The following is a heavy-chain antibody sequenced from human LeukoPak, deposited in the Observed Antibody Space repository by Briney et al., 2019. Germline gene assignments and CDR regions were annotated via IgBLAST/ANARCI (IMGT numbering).Heavy chain of an antibody. CDR1: GGSINTYY. CDR2: IYGSGST. J-gene: IGHJ4*02. D-gene: IGHD3-22*01. CDR3: ARDLGGLYYDSSGTDY. V-gene: IGHV4-4*07. Sequence: SETLSLTCTVSGGSINTYYWSWIRQPAGKGLEWIGRIYGSGSTNYNPSLWGRVTMSVDTSKNQVFLNLSSVTAADTAVYYCARDLGGLYYDSSGTDYWGQGTLVTVSS.